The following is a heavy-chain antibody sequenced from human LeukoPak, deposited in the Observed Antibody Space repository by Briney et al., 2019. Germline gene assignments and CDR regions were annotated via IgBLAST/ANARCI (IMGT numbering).Heavy chain of an antibody. CDR1: GGSISSYY. CDR2: IYYSGST. J-gene: IGHJ4*02. V-gene: IGHV4-59*01. D-gene: IGHD3-22*01. CDR3: ASPHGGFYDSSPKHPPPPSY. Sequence: SETLSLTCTVSGGSISSYYWSWIRQPPGKGLEWIGYIYYSGSTNYNPSLKSRVTISVDTSKNQFSLKLSSVTAADTAVYYCASPHGGFYDSSPKHPPPPSYWGQGTLVTVSS.